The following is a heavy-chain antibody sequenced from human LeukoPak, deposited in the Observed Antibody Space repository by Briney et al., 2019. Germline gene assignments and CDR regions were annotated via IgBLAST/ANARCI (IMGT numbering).Heavy chain of an antibody. D-gene: IGHD1-26*01. CDR2: INHSGST. V-gene: IGHV4-34*01. CDR1: GGSFSGYY. J-gene: IGHJ4*02. CDR3: ARGRRIYVVGVGGFDY. Sequence: SEILSLTCAVYGGSFSGYYWSWIRQPPGKGLEWIGEINHSGSTNYNPSLKSRVTISVDTSKNQFSLKLSSVTAADTAVYYCARGRRIYVVGVGGFDYWGQGTLVTVSS.